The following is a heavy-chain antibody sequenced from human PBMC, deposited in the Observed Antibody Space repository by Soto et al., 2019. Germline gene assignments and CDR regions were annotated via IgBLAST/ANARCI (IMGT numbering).Heavy chain of an antibody. CDR1: GGSISSYY. Sequence: PEETLSLTCTVSGGSISSYYWSWIRQPPGKGLEWIGYIYYSGSTNYNPSLKSRVTISVDTSKNQFSLKLSSVTAADTAVYYCASSSVAGRFDYWGQGTLVTVSS. D-gene: IGHD6-19*01. J-gene: IGHJ4*02. CDR3: ASSSVAGRFDY. V-gene: IGHV4-59*08. CDR2: IYYSGST.